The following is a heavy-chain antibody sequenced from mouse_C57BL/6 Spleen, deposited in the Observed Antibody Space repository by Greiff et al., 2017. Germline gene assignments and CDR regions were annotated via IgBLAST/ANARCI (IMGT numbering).Heavy chain of an antibody. CDR2: INPSSGYT. J-gene: IGHJ1*03. CDR3: ARESMTTKYFDV. V-gene: IGHV1-7*01. Sequence: VQLQQSGAELVKPGASVKLSCKASGYTFTSYWMHWVKQRPGQGLEWIGYINPSSGYTKYNQKFKDKATLTADKSSSTAYMQLSSLTYEDSAVYDGARESMTTKYFDVWGTGTTVTVSS. D-gene: IGHD2-4*01. CDR1: GYTFTSYW.